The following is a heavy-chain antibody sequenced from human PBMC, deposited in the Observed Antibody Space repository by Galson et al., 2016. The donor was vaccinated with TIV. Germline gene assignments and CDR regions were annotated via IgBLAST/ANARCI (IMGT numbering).Heavy chain of an antibody. CDR1: GGAFISHG. CDR2: IIPIFGLA. Sequence: SVKASCKASGGAFISHGISWARQAPGQGLEWMGGIIPIFGLANYAQKFQGRVTITADDSTRTAYMELSSLRFDDTAVYYCARGGSTVTRPFDYWGQGTLVTVSS. D-gene: IGHD4-17*01. V-gene: IGHV1-69*13. CDR3: ARGGSTVTRPFDY. J-gene: IGHJ4*02.